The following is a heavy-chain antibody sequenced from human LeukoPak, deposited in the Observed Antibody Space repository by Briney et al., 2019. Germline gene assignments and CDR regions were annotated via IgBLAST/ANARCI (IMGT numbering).Heavy chain of an antibody. D-gene: IGHD6-19*01. CDR3: AKIRYSSGWFSFDY. CDR2: ISGSGGST. CDR1: GFTFSSYA. Sequence: GASLRLSCAAPGFTFSSYAMSWVRQAPGKGLEWVSAISGSGGSTYYADSVKGRFTISRDNSKNTLYLQMNSLRTEDTAVYYCAKIRYSSGWFSFDYWGQGTLVTVSS. J-gene: IGHJ4*02. V-gene: IGHV3-23*01.